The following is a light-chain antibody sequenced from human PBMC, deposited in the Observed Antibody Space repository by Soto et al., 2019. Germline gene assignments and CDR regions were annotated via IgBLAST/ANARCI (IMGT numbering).Light chain of an antibody. CDR2: EVT. CDR3: CPHAGDNPYA. CDR1: SSDVGGYNY. Sequence: QSSLTQPPSASGSPGQSVTISCTGTSSDVGGYNYVSWYQQHPGKAPKLMIYEVTKRPSGVPDRFSGSKSGNTASLTVSGLQAEDEADYFCCPHAGDNPYAVGIGTKVTVL. J-gene: IGLJ1*01. V-gene: IGLV2-8*01.